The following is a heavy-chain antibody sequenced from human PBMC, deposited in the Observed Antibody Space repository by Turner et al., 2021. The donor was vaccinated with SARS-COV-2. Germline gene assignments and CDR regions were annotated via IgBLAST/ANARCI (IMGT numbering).Heavy chain of an antibody. CDR1: AFPFSSYW. J-gene: IGHJ3*02. V-gene: IGHV3-7*01. CDR2: IKQDGSER. CDR3: ARVYSSSSGRNAFDI. D-gene: IGHD6-6*01. Sequence: EVQLVESGGCLVQPGGPLRLSCAASAFPFSSYWMTWVRQAPGKGREWVANIKQDGSERYYVDSVKGRFTISRDNAKNSLYLQMNSLRAEDTAVYYCARVYSSSSGRNAFDIWGQGTMVTVSS.